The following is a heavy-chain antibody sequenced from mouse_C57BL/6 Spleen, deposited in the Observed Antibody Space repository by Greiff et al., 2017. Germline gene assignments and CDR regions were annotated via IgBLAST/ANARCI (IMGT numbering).Heavy chain of an antibody. J-gene: IGHJ2*01. D-gene: IGHD3-2*02. CDR1: GYTFTSYW. CDR2: INPSNGGT. Sequence: QVHVKQSGTELVKPGASVKLSCKASGYTFTSYWMHWVKQRPGQGLEWIGNINPSNGGTNYNEKFKSKATLTVDKSSSTAYMQLSSLTSDDSAVYYCVHNSSGPYYFDYWGQGTTRTVSS. V-gene: IGHV1-53*01. CDR3: VHNSSGPYYFDY.